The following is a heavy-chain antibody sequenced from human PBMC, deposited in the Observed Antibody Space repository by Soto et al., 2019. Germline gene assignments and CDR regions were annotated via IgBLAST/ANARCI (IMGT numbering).Heavy chain of an antibody. CDR3: ARRSSGYPYYFDY. CDR2: IYSGGST. J-gene: IGHJ4*02. D-gene: IGHD3-22*01. CDR1: GFTVSSNY. Sequence: GGSLRLSCAASGFTVSSNYMSWVRQAPGKGLEWVSVIYSGGSTYYADSVKGRFTISSDNSKNTLYLQMNSLRAEDTAVYYCARRSSGYPYYFDYWGQGTPVTVSS. V-gene: IGHV3-53*01.